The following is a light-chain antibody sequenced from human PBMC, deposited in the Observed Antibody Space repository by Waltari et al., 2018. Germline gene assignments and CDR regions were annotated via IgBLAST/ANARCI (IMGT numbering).Light chain of an antibody. V-gene: IGLV2-23*02. J-gene: IGLJ1*01. CDR2: DVS. Sequence: QSALTQPASVSGSPGQSIAISCTGTSSDVGAYNSVSWYQQHPGKAPKVIIYDVSQRPSGISSRFSGSKSDNTASLTISGLQAEDEADYFCYSFAGYTTFYVFGSGTKVTVL. CDR1: SSDVGAYNS. CDR3: YSFAGYTTFYV.